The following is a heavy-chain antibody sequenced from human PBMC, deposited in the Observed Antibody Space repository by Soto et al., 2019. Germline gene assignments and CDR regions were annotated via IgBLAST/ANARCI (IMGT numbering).Heavy chain of an antibody. J-gene: IGHJ6*02. CDR1: GGTFSSYA. V-gene: IGHV1-69*06. Sequence: SVKVSCKASGGTFSSYAISWVRQAPGQGLEWMGGIIPIFGTANYAQKFQGRVTITADKSTSTAYMGLSSLRSEDTAVYYCAQYSSSPVYYYYGMDVWGQGTTVTVYS. CDR3: AQYSSSPVYYYYGMDV. CDR2: IIPIFGTA. D-gene: IGHD6-6*01.